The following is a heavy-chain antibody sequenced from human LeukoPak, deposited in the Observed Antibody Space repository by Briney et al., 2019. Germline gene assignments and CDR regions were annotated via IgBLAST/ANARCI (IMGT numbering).Heavy chain of an antibody. J-gene: IGHJ4*02. V-gene: IGHV1-46*01. Sequence: ASVTVSCKASGYTFTSYYMHWVRQAPGQGLEWMGIINPSGGSTSYAQRFQGRVTMTRDTSTSTVYIELSSLRSEDTAVYYCARARFGELFFFDYWGQGSLVTVSS. CDR2: INPSGGST. CDR3: ARARFGELFFFDY. D-gene: IGHD3-10*01. CDR1: GYTFTSYY.